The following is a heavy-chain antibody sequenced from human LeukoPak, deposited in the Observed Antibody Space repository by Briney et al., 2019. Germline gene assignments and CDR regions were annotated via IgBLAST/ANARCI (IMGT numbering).Heavy chain of an antibody. Sequence: PGGSLRLSCAASGFTFSSYAMHWVRQAPGKGLEWVAVISYDGSNKYYADSVKGRFTISRDNSKNTLYLQMNSLRAEDTAVYYCARAPRYYYDSSGYYSEAFDIWGQGTMVTVSS. D-gene: IGHD3-22*01. CDR1: GFTFSSYA. CDR2: ISYDGSNK. J-gene: IGHJ3*02. V-gene: IGHV3-30-3*01. CDR3: ARAPRYYYDSSGYYSEAFDI.